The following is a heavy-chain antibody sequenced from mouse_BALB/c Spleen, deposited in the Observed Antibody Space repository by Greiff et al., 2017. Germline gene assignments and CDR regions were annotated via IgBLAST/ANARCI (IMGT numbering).Heavy chain of an antibody. J-gene: IGHJ4*01. V-gene: IGHV14-1*02. CDR1: GFNIKDYY. CDR3: ARLGRRGNAMDY. Sequence: VQLKQSGAELVRPGALVKLSCKASGFNIKDYYMHWVKQRPEQGLEWIGWIDPENGNTIYDPKFQGKASITADTSSNTAYLQLSSLTSEDTAVYYCARLGRRGNAMDYWGQGTSVTVSS. D-gene: IGHD4-1*01. CDR2: IDPENGNT.